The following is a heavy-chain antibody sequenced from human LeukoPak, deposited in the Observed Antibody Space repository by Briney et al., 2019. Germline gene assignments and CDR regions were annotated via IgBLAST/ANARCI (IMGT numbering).Heavy chain of an antibody. CDR3: ARTRGYGDYSPFDY. CDR1: GFMFDDYG. Sequence: GVSLRLSCAASGFMFDDYGMGWVRQAPGKGLEGVSGNNWNGGSTGYADSVKGRFTISRDNAKSSLYLQMNRLRAEDTALYSCARTRGYGDYSPFDYWGQGTLVTVSS. J-gene: IGHJ4*02. D-gene: IGHD4-17*01. CDR2: NNWNGGST. V-gene: IGHV3-20*04.